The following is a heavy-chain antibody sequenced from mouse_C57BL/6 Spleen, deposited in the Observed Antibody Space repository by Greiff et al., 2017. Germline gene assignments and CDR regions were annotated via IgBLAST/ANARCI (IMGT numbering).Heavy chain of an antibody. V-gene: IGHV2-2*01. CDR3: ARNIGWLLGYFDY. J-gene: IGHJ2*01. D-gene: IGHD2-3*01. CDR1: GFSLTSYG. Sequence: VQLQQSGPGLVQPSQSLSITCTVSGFSLTSYGVHWVRQSPGKGLEWLGVIWSGGSTDYNAAFISRLSISKDNSKSQVFFKMNSLQADDTAIYYCARNIGWLLGYFDYRGQGTTLTVSS. CDR2: IWSGGST.